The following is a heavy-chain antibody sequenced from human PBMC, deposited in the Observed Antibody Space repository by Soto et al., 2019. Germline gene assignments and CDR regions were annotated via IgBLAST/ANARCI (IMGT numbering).Heavy chain of an antibody. CDR1: GGSISSGGYY. V-gene: IGHV4-31*03. D-gene: IGHD6-13*01. CDR2: ISYSGST. J-gene: IGHJ4*02. Sequence: SETLSLTCTVSGGSISSGGYYWSWIRQHPGTGLEWIGHISYSGSTYYNTSLKSRVTISVDTSRNQFSLIVNSVTAADTAMYYCARLQAAAGDNDLTFDYWGQGTLVTVSS. CDR3: ARLQAAAGDNDLTFDY.